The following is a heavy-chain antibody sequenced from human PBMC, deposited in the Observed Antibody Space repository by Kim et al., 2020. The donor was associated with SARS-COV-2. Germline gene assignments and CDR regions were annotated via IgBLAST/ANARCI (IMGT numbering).Heavy chain of an antibody. Sequence: SETLSLTCTVSGGSISSSSYYWGWIRQPPGKGLEWIGSIYYSGSTYYNPSLKSRVTISVDTSKNQFSLKLSSVTAADTAVYYCARHEECGGDCYWAGVNWFDPWGQGTLVTVSS. V-gene: IGHV4-39*01. D-gene: IGHD2-21*02. CDR1: GGSISSSSYY. CDR3: ARHEECGGDCYWAGVNWFDP. CDR2: IYYSGST. J-gene: IGHJ5*02.